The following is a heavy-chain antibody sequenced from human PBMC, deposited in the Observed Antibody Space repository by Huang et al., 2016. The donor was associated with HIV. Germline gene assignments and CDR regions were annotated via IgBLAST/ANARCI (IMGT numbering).Heavy chain of an antibody. Sequence: QVQLLQSGAEVKKPGSSVKVSCKASGGPFRRYSIAWVRQAPGQGLEWMASLMPVFDSPNYAQKLQGRVRVTADEYTSTVYMELRDLRPDDTAVYFCARGSLEYSVSSSLDYWGQGTHVTVSS. D-gene: IGHD4-4*01. J-gene: IGHJ4*02. CDR3: ARGSLEYSVSSSLDY. CDR1: GGPFRRYS. CDR2: LMPVFDSP. V-gene: IGHV1-69*13.